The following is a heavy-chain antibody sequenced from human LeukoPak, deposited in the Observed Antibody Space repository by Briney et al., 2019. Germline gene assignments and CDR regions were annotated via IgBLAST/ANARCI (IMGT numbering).Heavy chain of an antibody. D-gene: IGHD3-16*02. CDR2: IKSNSDGGTT. Sequence: PGGSLRLSCAASGFTFSSYAMSWVRQAPGKGLEWVGRIKSNSDGGTTDYAVPVKGRFTISRDDSENTLYLQMNSLKTEDTAVYYCTTDAGYTSKWYNYWGQGTLVTVSS. CDR3: TTDAGYTSKWYNY. J-gene: IGHJ4*02. V-gene: IGHV3-15*01. CDR1: GFTFSSYA.